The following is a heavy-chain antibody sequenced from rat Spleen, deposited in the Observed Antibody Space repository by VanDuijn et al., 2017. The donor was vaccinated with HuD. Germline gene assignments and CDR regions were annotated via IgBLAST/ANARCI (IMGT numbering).Heavy chain of an antibody. V-gene: IGHV2-47*01. J-gene: IGHJ2*01. CDR3: ASGIHDF. CDR1: GLSLTSNS. Sequence: QVQLKESGPGLVQPSQTLSLTCTASGLSLTSNSVSWIRQPPGKGLEWMGVIWDNGGTDYASSLKSRLSISRDTSRDQVFLKMSSLQIEDTAMYFCASGIHDFWGQGVMVTVSS. CDR2: IWDNGGT. D-gene: IGHD1-4*01.